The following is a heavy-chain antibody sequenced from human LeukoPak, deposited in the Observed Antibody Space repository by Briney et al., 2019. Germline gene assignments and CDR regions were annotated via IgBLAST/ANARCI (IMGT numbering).Heavy chain of an antibody. D-gene: IGHD5-24*01. CDR1: GYTLTELS. V-gene: IGHV1-46*01. CDR3: ARGFGYIHYWYFDL. CDR2: INPSGGST. J-gene: IGHJ2*01. Sequence: GASVKVSCKVSGYTLTELSMHWVRQAPGQGLEWMGIINPSGGSTSYAQKFQGRVTMTRDTSTSTVYMELSSLRSEDTAVYYCARGFGYIHYWYFDLWGRGTLVTVSS.